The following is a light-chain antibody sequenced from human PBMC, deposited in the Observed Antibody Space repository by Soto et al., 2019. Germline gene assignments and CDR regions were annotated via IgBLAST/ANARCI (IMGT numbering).Light chain of an antibody. J-gene: IGKJ5*01. CDR1: QGISSY. Sequence: DIQLTQSPSFLSASVGDRVTITCRASQGISSYLGWYQQKPGKAPQLLIYGASTLQSGVPSRVSGSGSGTEFPRTSSSRQPEDFATYYCQHRVSYSAFGQGTRVEIK. CDR3: QHRVSYSA. CDR2: GAS. V-gene: IGKV1-9*01.